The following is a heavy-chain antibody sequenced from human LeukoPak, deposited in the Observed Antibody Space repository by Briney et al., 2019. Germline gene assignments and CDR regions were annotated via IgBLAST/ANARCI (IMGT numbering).Heavy chain of an antibody. CDR1: GFTFSSYG. D-gene: IGHD3-10*01. V-gene: IGHV3-30*18. J-gene: IGHJ6*02. CDR2: ISYDGSNK. Sequence: GGSLRLSCAASGFTFSSYGMHWVRQAPGKGLEWVAVISYDGSNKYYADSVKGRFTISRDNSKNTLYLQMSSLRAEDTAVYYCAKIARGEYGMDVWGQGTTVTVSS. CDR3: AKIARGEYGMDV.